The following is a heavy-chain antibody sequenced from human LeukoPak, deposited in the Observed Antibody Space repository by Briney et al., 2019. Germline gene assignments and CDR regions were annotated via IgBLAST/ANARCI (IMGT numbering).Heavy chain of an antibody. CDR3: AKDGYSGYDHDAFDI. Sequence: GGSLRLSCAASGFTFSSYGMHWVCQAPGKGLEWVAFIRYDGSNKYYADSVKGRFTISRDNSKNTLYLQMNSLRAEDTAVYYCAKDGYSGYDHDAFDIWGQGTMVTVSS. V-gene: IGHV3-30*02. CDR1: GFTFSSYG. CDR2: IRYDGSNK. J-gene: IGHJ3*02. D-gene: IGHD5-12*01.